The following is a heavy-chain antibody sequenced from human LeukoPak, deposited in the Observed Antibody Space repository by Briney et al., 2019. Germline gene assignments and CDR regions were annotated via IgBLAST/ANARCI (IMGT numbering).Heavy chain of an antibody. D-gene: IGHD2-15*01. CDR2: IYFSGGV. CDR3: ARGYCSGGSCYPDAFDI. J-gene: IGHJ3*02. Sequence: LGTLSFSCTVSVGSISSSFWSSIWARPGGGVGCVGYIYFSGGVNSNTSLTSRVTISLDPSTIQFSLWLSSVTAADTMLYFCARGYCSGGSCYPDAFDIWGQGTMVTVSS. V-gene: IGHV4-59*01. CDR1: VGSISSSF.